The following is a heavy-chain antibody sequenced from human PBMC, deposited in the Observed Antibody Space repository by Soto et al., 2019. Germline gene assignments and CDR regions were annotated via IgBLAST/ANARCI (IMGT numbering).Heavy chain of an antibody. J-gene: IGHJ5*02. V-gene: IGHV4-31*11. CDR3: AIYIHPPSWFDP. Sequence: QVQLQESGPGLVKPSQTLSLTCAVSCGSISSGGYYWSWIRQHPGKALEWIGYIYYSGTTYYNPSLKSRVSISVHTSKNQFSLRLSSVTAADTAVYYCAIYIHPPSWFDPWGQGTLVTVS. CDR1: CGSISSGGYY. CDR2: IYYSGTT.